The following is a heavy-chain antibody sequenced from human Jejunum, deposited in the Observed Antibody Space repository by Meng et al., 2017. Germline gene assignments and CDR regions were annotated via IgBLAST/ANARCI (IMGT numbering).Heavy chain of an antibody. V-gene: IGHV4-4*02. CDR1: GGSITSTKW. Sequence: QVQLQAPGPGRVKPSGTLSLTCAVSGGSITSTKWWSWVRQTPGKGLEWIGEVFHSGTPNYNPSLMSRLTMSVDKSKNQFSLNLTSVTAADTAVYYCASRPVGIRTYYFDCWGQGTLVTVSS. J-gene: IGHJ4*02. CDR3: ASRPVGIRTYYFDC. CDR2: VFHSGTP. D-gene: IGHD2-21*01.